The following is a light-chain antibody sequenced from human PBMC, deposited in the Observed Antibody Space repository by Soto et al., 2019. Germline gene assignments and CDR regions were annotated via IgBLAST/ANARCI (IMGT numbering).Light chain of an antibody. CDR3: QQLNIDSYPIT. Sequence: IQLTQSPSSLSASIGDRVTITCRASQGISSFLAWYQQKPRKAPKLLIYAASTLQSGVPSRFSGSGSGTDFTLTFSSLQPEDFATYYCQQLNIDSYPITFGQGTRLEIK. CDR1: QGISSF. V-gene: IGKV1-9*01. J-gene: IGKJ5*01. CDR2: AAS.